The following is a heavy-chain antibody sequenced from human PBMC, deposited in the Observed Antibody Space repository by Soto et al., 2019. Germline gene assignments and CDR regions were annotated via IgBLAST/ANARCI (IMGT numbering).Heavy chain of an antibody. D-gene: IGHD3-10*01. J-gene: IGHJ6*02. CDR1: GVTFTSSA. CDR3: AARGTQAPGDDDYYDYGMDV. CDR2: IVVGSGNT. V-gene: IGHV1-58*01. Sequence: ASVQVSCKASGVTFTSSAVQWVRQARGQRLEWIGWIVVGSGNTNYAQKFQERVTITRDMSTSTAYMELSSLRSEDPAGYYCAARGTQAPGDDDYYDYGMDVCG.